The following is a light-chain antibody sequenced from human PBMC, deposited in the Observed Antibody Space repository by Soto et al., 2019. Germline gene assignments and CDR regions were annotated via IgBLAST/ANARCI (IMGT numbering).Light chain of an antibody. Sequence: IVLNQSPGTLYLSPGERATLSCRASQSVRRSHLAWYQQKPGQAPRLLIYGASTRATGITARFSGSGSGTEFTLTISSLQSEDFAVYYCQQYNNWPPKTFGQGTKVDIK. V-gene: IGKV3-15*01. J-gene: IGKJ1*01. CDR3: QQYNNWPPKT. CDR2: GAS. CDR1: QSVRRSH.